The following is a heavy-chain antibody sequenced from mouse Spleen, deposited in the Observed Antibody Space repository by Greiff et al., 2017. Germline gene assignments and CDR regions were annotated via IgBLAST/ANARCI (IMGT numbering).Heavy chain of an antibody. Sequence: VHLVESGPGLVQPSQSLSITCPVSGFSLTSYGVHWVRQSPGKGLEWLGVIWSGGSTDYNAAFISRLSISKDNSKSQVFFKMNSLQADDTAIYYCARNWGYPYYFDYWGQGTTLTVSS. CDR2: IWSGGST. J-gene: IGHJ2*01. CDR1: GFSLTSYG. D-gene: IGHD2-2*01. CDR3: ARNWGYPYYFDY. V-gene: IGHV2-2*01.